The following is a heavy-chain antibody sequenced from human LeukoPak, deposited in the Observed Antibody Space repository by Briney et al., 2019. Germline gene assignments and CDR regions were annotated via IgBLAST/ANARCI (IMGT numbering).Heavy chain of an antibody. CDR1: GYTFTTYN. V-gene: IGHV1-18*01. CDR2: ISGYNGST. CDR3: ARCEGNYYYYYMDV. Sequence: GASVKVSCKASGYTFTTYNINWVRQAPGQGLEWMGWISGYNGSTNYAQKLQGRVTMTTDTSTSTAYMELRSLKSDDTAVYYCARCEGNYYYYYMDVWGKGTTVTVSS. J-gene: IGHJ6*03.